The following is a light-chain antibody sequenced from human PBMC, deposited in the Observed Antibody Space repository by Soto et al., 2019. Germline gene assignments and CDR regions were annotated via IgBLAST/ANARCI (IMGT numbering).Light chain of an antibody. CDR3: QKYNSALWT. J-gene: IGKJ1*01. CDR2: AAS. Sequence: DIQLTQSPSFLSASVGDRVIITCRASQGISNYLAWYQQKPGKVPKLLIYAASTLQSGVPSRFSGSGSGTDFTLTISSLQPEDVATYYCQKYNSALWTFGQGTKVDIK. CDR1: QGISNY. V-gene: IGKV1-27*01.